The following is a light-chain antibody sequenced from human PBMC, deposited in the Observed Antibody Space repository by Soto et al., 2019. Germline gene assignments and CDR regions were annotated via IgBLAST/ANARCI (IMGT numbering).Light chain of an antibody. V-gene: IGKV3-20*01. CDR2: GAS. J-gene: IGKJ5*01. Sequence: EIVLTQSPGTLSLSPGERATLSCRASQSVSSSYLAWYQQKPGQAPRLLIYGASSGATGIPDRFSGSGSGTDFTLTISRLEPEDFAVYYGQLYGRSRRATFGQGTRLEIK. CDR3: QLYGRSRRAT. CDR1: QSVSSSY.